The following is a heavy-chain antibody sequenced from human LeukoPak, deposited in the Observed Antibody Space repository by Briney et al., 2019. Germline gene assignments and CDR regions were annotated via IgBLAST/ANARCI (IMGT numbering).Heavy chain of an antibody. V-gene: IGHV2-5*02. CDR2: ISCGDDK. Sequence: ESGPTEVELTQTLTLTLTFCGFSLTKIGGGVCWIPHALGEALEWLPVISCGDDKRYNPAQKSRLTIFKDTSKNQVLLKMTNMDPGDTDTYYCAHRRRGHLSGWDYSYFDNWAPGTLVTVSS. CDR3: AHRRRGHLSGWDYSYFDN. J-gene: IGHJ4*02. D-gene: IGHD1-7*01. CDR1: GFSLTKIGGG.